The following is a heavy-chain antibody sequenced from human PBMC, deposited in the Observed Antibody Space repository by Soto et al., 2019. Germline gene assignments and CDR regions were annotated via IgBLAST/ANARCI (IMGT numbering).Heavy chain of an antibody. D-gene: IGHD2-2*01. Sequence: SETLSLTCSVSGGSISSGYYYWSWIRQPPGKGLEWIGNIYYSGNTCYNPSLKSRLIISIDTSKNQFSLKVGSVTAADAAVYYCARDTRGTRGFDEMDIWGQGTTVTVSS. CDR1: GGSISSGYYY. V-gene: IGHV4-30-4*01. CDR3: ARDTRGTRGFDEMDI. J-gene: IGHJ6*02. CDR2: IYYSGNT.